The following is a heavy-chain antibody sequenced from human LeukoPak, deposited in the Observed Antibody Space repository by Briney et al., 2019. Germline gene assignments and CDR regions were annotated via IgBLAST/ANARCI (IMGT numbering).Heavy chain of an antibody. J-gene: IGHJ3*02. CDR1: GFTFSTYA. CDR2: ISDDGRHN. CDR3: AREMEEMADSDASDI. D-gene: IGHD5-24*01. V-gene: IGHV3-30*04. Sequence: GGSLRLSCAASGFTFSTYAMNWVRQAPGKGLEWVAVISDDGRHNYYADSVKGRFTISRDNAESSLFLQMSSLRADDTAVYYCAREMEEMADSDASDIWGQGTMVTVSS.